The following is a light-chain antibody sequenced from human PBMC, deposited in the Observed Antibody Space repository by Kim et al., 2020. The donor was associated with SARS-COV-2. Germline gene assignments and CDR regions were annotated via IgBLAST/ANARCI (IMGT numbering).Light chain of an antibody. CDR2: QDS. CDR3: QAWDSSTVV. Sequence: SYELTQPPSVSVSPGQTASIPCSGDKLGDKYACWYQQKPGQSPVLVIYQDSKRPSGIPERFSGSNSGNTATLTISGTQAMDEADYYFQAWDSSTVV. CDR1: KLGDKY. J-gene: IGLJ2*01. V-gene: IGLV3-1*01.